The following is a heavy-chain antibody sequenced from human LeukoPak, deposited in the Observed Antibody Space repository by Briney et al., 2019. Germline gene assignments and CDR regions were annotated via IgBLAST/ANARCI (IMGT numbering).Heavy chain of an antibody. CDR1: GGSISGYY. D-gene: IGHD6-6*01. CDR2: IYTSGST. CDR3: ARDIAARRFDY. Sequence: SETLSLTCTVSGGSISGYYWSWIRQPAGKGLEWIGRIYTSGSTNYNPSLKSRVTISVDTSKNQFSLKLSSVTAADTAVYYCARDIAARRFDYWGQGTLVTVSS. J-gene: IGHJ4*02. V-gene: IGHV4-4*07.